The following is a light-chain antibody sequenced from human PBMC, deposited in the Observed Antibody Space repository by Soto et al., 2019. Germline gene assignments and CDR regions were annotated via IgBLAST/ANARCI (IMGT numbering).Light chain of an antibody. CDR3: SSYTTSSTVV. CDR1: SSDVGGYNY. V-gene: IGLV2-14*03. Sequence: QSALTQPASVSGSPGQSITISCTGSSSDVGGYNYVSWYQQHHPGKAPKLMIYDVSNRPSGVSNRFSGSKSGNTASLTISGRQAEDEADYYCSSYTTSSTVVFGGGTKVTVL. CDR2: DVS. J-gene: IGLJ2*01.